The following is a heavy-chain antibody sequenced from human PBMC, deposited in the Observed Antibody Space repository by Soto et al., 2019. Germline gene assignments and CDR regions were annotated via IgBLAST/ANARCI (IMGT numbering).Heavy chain of an antibody. V-gene: IGHV6-1*01. CDR2: TYYRSKWNS. Sequence: SQTLSLTCAISGDSVSRTSVAWNWIRQSPSRGLEWLGRTYYRSKWNSDYAVSVRGRITINPDTSKSQFSLQLNSVTPEDTAVYYCVRAGRNGMDVWGQGTTVTVSS. D-gene: IGHD1-26*01. CDR3: VRAGRNGMDV. J-gene: IGHJ6*02. CDR1: GDSVSRTSVA.